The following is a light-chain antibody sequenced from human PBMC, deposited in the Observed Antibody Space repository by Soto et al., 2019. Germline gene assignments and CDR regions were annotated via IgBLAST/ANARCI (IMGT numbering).Light chain of an antibody. V-gene: IGKV3-15*01. CDR1: QSVSSS. CDR2: GAS. Sequence: EIVMTQSPATLSVSPGERATLSCRASQSVSSSLAWYQQKPGQAPRLLIYGASTRATGIPARFSGSGSGTEFTLTISSLQSEDFAVYYCQQYNEWPLTFGGGTKVEIK. J-gene: IGKJ4*01. CDR3: QQYNEWPLT.